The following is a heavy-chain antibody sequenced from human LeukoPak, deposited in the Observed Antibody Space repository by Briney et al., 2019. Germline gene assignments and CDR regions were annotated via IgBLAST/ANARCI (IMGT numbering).Heavy chain of an antibody. CDR1: GGSISSSSYY. V-gene: IGHV4-39*07. CDR2: TYYSGST. CDR3: ARSYDFWSGPNY. D-gene: IGHD3-3*01. Sequence: SETLSLTCTVSGGSISSSSYYWGWIRQPPGKGLEWIGSTYYSGSTYYNPSLKSRVTISVDTSKNQFSLKLSSVTAADTAVYYCARSYDFWSGPNYWGQGTLVTVSS. J-gene: IGHJ4*02.